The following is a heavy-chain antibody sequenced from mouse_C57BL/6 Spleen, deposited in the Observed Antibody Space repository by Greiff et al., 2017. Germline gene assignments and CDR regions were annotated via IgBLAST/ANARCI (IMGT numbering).Heavy chain of an antibody. CDR3: ARSDDAYDPLFGY. D-gene: IGHD2-2*01. J-gene: IGHJ2*01. CDR1: GFNIKDYY. V-gene: IGHV14-2*01. CDR2: IDPEDGET. Sequence: EVKLQESGAELVKPGASVKLSCTASGFNIKDYYMHWVKQRPEQGLEWIGRIDPEDGETKYAPKFQGKATITADTSANTAYLQLSSLTSEDTAVYYCARSDDAYDPLFGYWGQGTTLTVSS.